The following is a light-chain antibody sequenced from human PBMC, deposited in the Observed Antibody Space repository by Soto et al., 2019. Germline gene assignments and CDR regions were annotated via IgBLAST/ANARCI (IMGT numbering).Light chain of an antibody. Sequence: DIQMTQSPSSLAASVGDRDTISCRASQGISNYLAWYQQKPGKAPKLLIYATSTLQSGVSSRFTGSGSGTDFTLTISSLQPEDVATYYCQKYNWPPFTFGPGTKVDI. J-gene: IGKJ3*01. CDR1: QGISNY. CDR2: ATS. V-gene: IGKV1-27*01. CDR3: QKYNWPPFT.